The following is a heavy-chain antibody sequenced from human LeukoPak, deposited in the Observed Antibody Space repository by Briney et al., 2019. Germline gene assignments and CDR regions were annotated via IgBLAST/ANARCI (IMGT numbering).Heavy chain of an antibody. V-gene: IGHV3-23*01. Sequence: GGSLRLSCAASGFTFSSYAMNWVRQTPGKGLEWVSTTGTNTYYAESVKGRFTIPRDNSKNTLYLQMNSLRGEDTAIYYCAKLLGNPRSFDYWGQGTLVTVSS. D-gene: IGHD2/OR15-2a*01. CDR2: TGTNT. CDR3: AKLLGNPRSFDY. CDR1: GFTFSSYA. J-gene: IGHJ4*02.